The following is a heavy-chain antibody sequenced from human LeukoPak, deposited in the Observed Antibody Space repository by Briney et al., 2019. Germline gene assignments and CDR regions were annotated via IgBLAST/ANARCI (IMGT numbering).Heavy chain of an antibody. D-gene: IGHD5-18*01. V-gene: IGHV4-61*01. CDR1: GGSVSSGSYY. CDR3: ARWRGYSYGSDFDF. J-gene: IGHJ4*02. Sequence: SETLSLTCTVSGGSVSSGSYYWSWIRQPPGKGLEWIGYIYYSGSTNYNPSLKSQVTISVDTSKNQFSLKPSSVTAADTAVYYCARWRGYSYGSDFDFWGQGTLVTVSS. CDR2: IYYSGST.